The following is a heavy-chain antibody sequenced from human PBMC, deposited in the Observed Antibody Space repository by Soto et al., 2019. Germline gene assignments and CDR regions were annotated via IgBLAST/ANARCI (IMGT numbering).Heavy chain of an antibody. D-gene: IGHD2-15*01. CDR2: IIPIFGTA. CDR1: GGTFSSYA. J-gene: IGHJ6*02. CDR3: ARVVTPYYGMDV. V-gene: IGHV1-69*13. Sequence: SVKVSCKASGGTFSSYAISWVRQAPGQGLEWMGGIIPIFGTANYAQKFQGRVTITADESTSTAYVELSSLRSEDTAVYYCARVVTPYYGMDVWGQGTTVTVSS.